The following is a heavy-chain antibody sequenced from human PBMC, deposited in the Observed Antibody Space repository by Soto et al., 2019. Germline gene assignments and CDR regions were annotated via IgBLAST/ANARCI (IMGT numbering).Heavy chain of an antibody. V-gene: IGHV3-23*01. CDR1: GFTFNIYA. CDR3: AKSRGVTSWLDP. D-gene: IGHD3-10*01. J-gene: IGHJ5*02. Sequence: GGSPRLSCAASGFTFNIYAMNWVRQAPGQGLEWVSSISGSGGSTYYADSVKGRYTISRDNSENTLYLQMNSLRAEDTALYYCAKSRGVTSWLDPWGQGTLVTVSS. CDR2: ISGSGGST.